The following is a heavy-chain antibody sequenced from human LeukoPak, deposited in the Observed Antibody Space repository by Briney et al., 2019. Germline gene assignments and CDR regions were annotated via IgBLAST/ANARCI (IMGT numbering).Heavy chain of an antibody. CDR1: GFTFSNYN. V-gene: IGHV3-48*01. J-gene: IGHJ4*02. CDR2: ISDTGFSI. CDR3: AKDYSGAIDY. D-gene: IGHD1-1*01. Sequence: GGSLRLSCAASGFTFSNYNMNWFRQAPGKGLEWVSYISDTGFSIYYADSVKGRFTISRDNSKNTLYLQMNSLRAEDTAVYYCAKDYSGAIDYWGQGTLVTVSS.